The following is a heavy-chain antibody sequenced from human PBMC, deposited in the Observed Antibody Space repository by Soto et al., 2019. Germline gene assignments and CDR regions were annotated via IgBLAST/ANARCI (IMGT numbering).Heavy chain of an antibody. CDR3: ARGKPGYSSSWYLRGYFDY. D-gene: IGHD6-13*01. V-gene: IGHV4-34*01. CDR1: GGSFSGYY. J-gene: IGHJ4*02. CDR2: INHSGST. Sequence: SETLSLTCAVYGGSFSGYYWSWIRQPPGKGLEWIGEINHSGSTNYNPSLKNRVTISVDTSKNQFSLKLSSVTAADTAVYYCARGKPGYSSSWYLRGYFDYWGQGTLVTVSS.